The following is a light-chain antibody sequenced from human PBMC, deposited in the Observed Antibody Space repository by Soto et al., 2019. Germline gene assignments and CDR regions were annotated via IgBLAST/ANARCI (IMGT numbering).Light chain of an antibody. V-gene: IGLV2-14*01. CDR3: SSYTSSSLYV. Sequence: HSVLTQPAYVSGSPGQSITLSCTGTRSDVGGYNYVSWYQQHPGKAPKLMIYDVSNRPSGVSNRFSGSKSGNTASLTISGLQAEDEADYYCSSYTSSSLYVFGTGTKVTVL. CDR1: RSDVGGYNY. CDR2: DVS. J-gene: IGLJ1*01.